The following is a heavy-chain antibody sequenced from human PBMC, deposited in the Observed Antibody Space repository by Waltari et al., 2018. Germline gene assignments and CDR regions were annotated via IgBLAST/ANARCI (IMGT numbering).Heavy chain of an antibody. CDR3: ARRGRNRYDFWSGYSDY. Sequence: QVQLQQWGAGLLKPSETLSLTCAVYGGSFSGYYWSWIRQPPGKGLEWIGEINHSGSTNYNPSLKSRVTISVDTSKNQFSLKLGSVTAADTAVYYCARRGRNRYDFWSGYSDYWGQGTLVTVSS. CDR2: INHSGST. D-gene: IGHD3-3*01. J-gene: IGHJ4*02. V-gene: IGHV4-34*01. CDR1: GGSFSGYY.